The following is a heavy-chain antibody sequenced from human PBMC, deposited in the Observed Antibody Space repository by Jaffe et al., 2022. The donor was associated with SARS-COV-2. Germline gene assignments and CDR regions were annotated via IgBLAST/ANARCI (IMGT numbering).Heavy chain of an antibody. CDR3: ARDLPGTSAFDI. CDR2: IHYSGST. J-gene: IGHJ3*02. D-gene: IGHD3-9*01. CDR1: GGSISNYY. Sequence: QVQLQESGPGLVRPSETLSLTCTVSGGSISNYYWRWVRRPPGKRLEWIGYIHYSGSTTYNPSLKSRVTLSVDTSKNQFSLKLSSVTAADTGVYYCARDLPGTSAFDIWGQGTMVTVSS. V-gene: IGHV4-59*01.